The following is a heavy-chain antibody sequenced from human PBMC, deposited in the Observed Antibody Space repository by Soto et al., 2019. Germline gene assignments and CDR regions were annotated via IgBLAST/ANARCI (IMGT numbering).Heavy chain of an antibody. CDR1: GGSVSSLNW. J-gene: IGHJ4*02. Sequence: SETLSLTCAVSGGSVSSLNWWTWVRQPPGKGLEWIGEISHGGYTKYSPSLMSRVTISLDKSENHFSLKLDSVTAADTAVYYCAYQTIRAPGAVWGQGTLVTGSS. CDR3: AYQTIRAPGAV. D-gene: IGHD1-20*01. V-gene: IGHV4-4*02. CDR2: ISHGGYT.